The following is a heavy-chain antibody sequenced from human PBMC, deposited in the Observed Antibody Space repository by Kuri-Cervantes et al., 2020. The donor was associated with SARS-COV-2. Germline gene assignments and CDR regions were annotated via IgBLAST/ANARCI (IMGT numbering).Heavy chain of an antibody. Sequence: LSLTCAASGFTFSSVWMHWVRQAPGKGLVWVSRINSNGSSSSYADSVKGRLTLSRDNAKNTLYLQINSLRAEDTAVYYCASDRSLVPADNWFDPWGQGTLVTVSS. CDR1: GFTFSSVW. V-gene: IGHV3-74*01. CDR2: INSNGSSS. J-gene: IGHJ5*01. CDR3: ASDRSLVPADNWFDP. D-gene: IGHD2-2*01.